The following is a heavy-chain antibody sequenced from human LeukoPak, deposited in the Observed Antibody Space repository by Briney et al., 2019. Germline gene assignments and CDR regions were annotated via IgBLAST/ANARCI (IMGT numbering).Heavy chain of an antibody. V-gene: IGHV4-31*03. CDR1: GGSISSGGYY. CDR3: ARQVAAVRGVIKGWFDP. D-gene: IGHD3-10*01. J-gene: IGHJ5*02. CDR2: IYYSGST. Sequence: SETLSLTCTVSGGSISSGGYYWSWIRQHPGKGLGWIGYIYYSGSTYYNPSLKSRVTISVDTSKNQFSLKLSSVTAADTAVYYCARQVAAVRGVIKGWFDPWGQGTLVTVSS.